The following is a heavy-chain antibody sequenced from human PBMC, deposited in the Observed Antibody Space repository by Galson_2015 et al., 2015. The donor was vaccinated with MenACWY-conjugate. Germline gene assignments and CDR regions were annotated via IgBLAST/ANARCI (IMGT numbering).Heavy chain of an antibody. CDR2: IKPDGSQK. V-gene: IGHV3-7*03. Sequence: SLRLSCAASGFTFSSYWMNWVRQAPGKGLEWVANIKPDGSQKYYVDSVKERFTISRDNAKSSLYLQMDSLRAEDTAVYYCAGGSGWLTDYWGQGTLVTVSS. D-gene: IGHD6-19*01. CDR1: GFTFSSYW. CDR3: AGGSGWLTDY. J-gene: IGHJ4*02.